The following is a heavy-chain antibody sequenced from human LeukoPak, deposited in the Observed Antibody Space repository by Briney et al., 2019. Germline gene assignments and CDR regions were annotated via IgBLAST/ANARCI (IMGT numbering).Heavy chain of an antibody. Sequence: GGSLRLSCTASGFTFSTYSMNWVRQAPGKGLEWVSYISSHSSTIFYADSVKGRFTISRDNAKKSLYLQMNSLRADDTAVYYCARDPVAGTGSWSDPWGQGTLVTVSS. J-gene: IGHJ5*02. CDR2: ISSHSSTI. D-gene: IGHD6-19*01. V-gene: IGHV3-48*01. CDR1: GFTFSTYS. CDR3: ARDPVAGTGSWSDP.